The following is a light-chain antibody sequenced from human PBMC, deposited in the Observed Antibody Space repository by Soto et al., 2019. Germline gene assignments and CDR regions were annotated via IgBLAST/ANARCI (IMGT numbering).Light chain of an antibody. CDR2: DAS. J-gene: IGKJ3*01. V-gene: IGKV1-33*01. Sequence: DIQMTQSPSSLSASVGDRVTITCQASQDISNYLNWYQQKPGKAPKLLIYDASNLETGVPSRFSGSGSGTDFTFTISSLQPEDIATYYCQQYDLRTFGPGTKVDIK. CDR3: QQYDLRT. CDR1: QDISNY.